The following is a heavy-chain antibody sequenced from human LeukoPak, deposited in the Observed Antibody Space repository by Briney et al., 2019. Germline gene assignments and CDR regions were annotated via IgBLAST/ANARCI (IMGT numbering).Heavy chain of an antibody. Sequence: ASLKVSCKASGYTFTSYYMHGVRQAPGQGLEWMGIINPSGGSTSYAQKFQGRVTMTRDTSTSTVYMELSSLRSEDTAVFYCARSTYYGMDVWGQGTTVTVSS. CDR1: GYTFTSYY. V-gene: IGHV1-46*01. CDR3: ARSTYYGMDV. CDR2: INPSGGST. D-gene: IGHD2-2*01. J-gene: IGHJ6*02.